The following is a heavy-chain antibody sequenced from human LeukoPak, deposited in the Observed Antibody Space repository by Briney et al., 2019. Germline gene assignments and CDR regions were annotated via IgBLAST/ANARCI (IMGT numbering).Heavy chain of an antibody. J-gene: IGHJ4*02. CDR3: ARELVSEQSGFDY. CDR1: GFTFSSYW. D-gene: IGHD1/OR15-1a*01. CDR2: IKQDESEK. V-gene: IGHV3-7*01. Sequence: GGSLRLSCAASGFTFSSYWMSWVRQAPGKGLEWVANIKQDESEKYYVDSVKGRFTISRDNSQNSVYLEMNSLRVEDTAVYYCARELVSEQSGFDYWGQGTLVTVSS.